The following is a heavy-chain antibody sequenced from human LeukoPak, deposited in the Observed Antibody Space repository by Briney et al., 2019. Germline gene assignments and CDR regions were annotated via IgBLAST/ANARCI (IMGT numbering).Heavy chain of an antibody. D-gene: IGHD4-23*01. Sequence: TLSLTCTVSGGSISSGGYYWSWIRQHPGKGLEWIGYIYYSGSTYYNPSLKSRVTISVDTSKNQFSLKLSSVTAADTAVYYCARVERIRGGNYHAFDIWGQGTMVTVSS. CDR1: GGSISSGGYY. CDR2: IYYSGST. CDR3: ARVERIRGGNYHAFDI. J-gene: IGHJ3*02. V-gene: IGHV4-31*03.